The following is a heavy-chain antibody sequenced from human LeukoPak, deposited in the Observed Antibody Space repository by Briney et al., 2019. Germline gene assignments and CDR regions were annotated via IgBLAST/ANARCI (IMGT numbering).Heavy chain of an antibody. Sequence: SETLSLTCAVYGGSFSGYYWSWIRQPPGKGLEWIGSIYYSGSTYYNPSLKSRVTISVDTSKNQFSLKLSSVTAADTAVYYCARHYGPWGQGTLVTVSS. CDR1: GGSFSGYY. V-gene: IGHV4-34*01. CDR2: IYYSGST. CDR3: ARHYGP. J-gene: IGHJ5*02. D-gene: IGHD3-16*01.